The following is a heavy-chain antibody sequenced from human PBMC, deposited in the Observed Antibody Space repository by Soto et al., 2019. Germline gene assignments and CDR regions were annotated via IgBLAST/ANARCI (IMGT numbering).Heavy chain of an antibody. Sequence: ASVKVSCKASGYTFTSYYMHWVRQAPGQGLEWMGIINPSGGSTSYAQKFQGRVTMTRDTSTSTVYMELRSLRSDDTAVYYCARGGYSYGYYYYYYGMDVWGQGTTVTVSS. V-gene: IGHV1-46*01. J-gene: IGHJ6*02. CDR2: INPSGGST. CDR1: GYTFTSYY. CDR3: ARGGYSYGYYYYYYGMDV. D-gene: IGHD5-18*01.